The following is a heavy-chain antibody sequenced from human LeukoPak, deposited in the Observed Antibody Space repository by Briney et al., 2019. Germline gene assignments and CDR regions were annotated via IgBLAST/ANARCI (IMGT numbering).Heavy chain of an antibody. J-gene: IGHJ4*02. CDR3: AKKDIVVVPAAEIDY. CDR2: ISGSGGST. CDR1: GFTFSSYA. D-gene: IGHD2-2*01. V-gene: IGHV3-23*01. Sequence: GGPLRLSCAASGFTFSSYAMSWVRQAPGKGLEWVSAISGSGGSTYYADSVKGRFTISRDNSKNTLYLQMNSLRAEDTAAYYCAKKDIVVVPAAEIDYWGQGTLVTVSS.